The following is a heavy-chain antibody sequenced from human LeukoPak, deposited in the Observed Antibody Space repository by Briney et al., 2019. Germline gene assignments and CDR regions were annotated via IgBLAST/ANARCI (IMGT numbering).Heavy chain of an antibody. V-gene: IGHV3-23*01. J-gene: IGHJ4*02. Sequence: PGGSPRLSCAASGFTFSSYAMSWVRQAPGKGLEWVSAISGSGGSTYYADSVKCRFTISRDNSKNTLYLQMNSLRAEDTAVYYCAKKPRGNSCYVNLCYWGQGTLVTVSS. D-gene: IGHD2-2*01. CDR1: GFTFSSYA. CDR2: ISGSGGST. CDR3: AKKPRGNSCYVNLCY.